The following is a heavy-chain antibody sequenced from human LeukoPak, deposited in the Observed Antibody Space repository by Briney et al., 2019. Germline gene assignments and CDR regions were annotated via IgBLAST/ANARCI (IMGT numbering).Heavy chain of an antibody. V-gene: IGHV4-34*01. CDR1: GGSFSGYY. Sequence: SETLSLTCAVYGGSFSGYYWSWIRQPPGKGLEWIGEINHSGSTNYNPSLKSRVTISVDTSKNQFSLKLSSVTAADTAVYYCARRARRITMIVVVINGFDYFDYWGQGTLVTVSS. J-gene: IGHJ4*02. D-gene: IGHD3-22*01. CDR3: ARRARRITMIVVVINGFDYFDY. CDR2: INHSGST.